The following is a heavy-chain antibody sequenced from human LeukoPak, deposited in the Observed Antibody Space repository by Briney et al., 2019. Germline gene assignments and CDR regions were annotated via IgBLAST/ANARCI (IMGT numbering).Heavy chain of an antibody. Sequence: GGSLSLSCAASGFTFSDHYMEWVRPAPGRGLEWVGRSRNRAKNYTTDYAASVRGRFTISRDDSQNSLYLQMRSLKSEDTAVYHCVRVAYTGDLHFGYWGQGTLVTVST. CDR1: GFTFSDHY. CDR2: SRNRAKNYTT. CDR3: VRVAYTGDLHFGY. V-gene: IGHV3-72*01. D-gene: IGHD4-17*01. J-gene: IGHJ4*02.